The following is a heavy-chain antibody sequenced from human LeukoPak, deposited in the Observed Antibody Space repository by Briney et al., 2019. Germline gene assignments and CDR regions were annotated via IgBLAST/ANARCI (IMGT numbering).Heavy chain of an antibody. Sequence: ASVKVSCKASGYTFTDYYLHWVRQAPGQGLEWMGWIDPNTGGTNYAQKFQGRVTMTGDTSISTAYMELSRLRSDDTAIYYCARGVTMVIVPHWFDSWGQGTLVTVSS. V-gene: IGHV1-2*02. J-gene: IGHJ5*01. CDR2: IDPNTGGT. D-gene: IGHD3-22*01. CDR3: ARGVTMVIVPHWFDS. CDR1: GYTFTDYY.